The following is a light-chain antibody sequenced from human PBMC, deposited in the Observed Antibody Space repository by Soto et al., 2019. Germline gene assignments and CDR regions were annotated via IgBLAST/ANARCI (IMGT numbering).Light chain of an antibody. CDR3: QQYNNWPPEYT. V-gene: IGKV3D-15*01. CDR1: QSVNTR. CDR2: DAS. J-gene: IGKJ2*01. Sequence: EIVMTQSPATLSVSPGERATLSCRASQSVNTRLAWYQQKPGQAPRLVIYDASTRATGIPARFSGSGSGTEFTHTISSLQSEDFAVYHCQQYNNWPPEYTFGQGTKLEIK.